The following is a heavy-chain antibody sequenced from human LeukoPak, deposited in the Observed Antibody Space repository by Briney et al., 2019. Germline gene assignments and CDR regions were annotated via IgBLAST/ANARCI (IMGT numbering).Heavy chain of an antibody. CDR2: ISAYNGNT. J-gene: IGHJ4*02. V-gene: IGHV1-18*04. CDR1: GYTFSSYG. Sequence: GASVKVSCKASGYTFSSYGISWVRQAPGQGLEWMGWISAYNGNTNYAQKFQGRVTITADKSTSTAYMELSSLRSEDTAVYYCARGDCSGGSCYQGNYWGQGTLVTVSS. D-gene: IGHD2-15*01. CDR3: ARGDCSGGSCYQGNY.